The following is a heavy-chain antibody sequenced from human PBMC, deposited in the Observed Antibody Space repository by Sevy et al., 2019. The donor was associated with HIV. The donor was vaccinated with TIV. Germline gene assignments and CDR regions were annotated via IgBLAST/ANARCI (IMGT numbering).Heavy chain of an antibody. CDR1: IFTFSDYY. V-gene: IGHV3-11*01. D-gene: IGHD5-18*01. CDR3: ARVRYNYGSYYFDY. J-gene: IGHJ4*02. CDR2: IGCGGSHI. Sequence: GGSLRLSCAASIFTFSDYYMTWIRHAPGKGRECVSHIGCGGSHINYADSVKGRFTISRDNAKKSLYVQMNRLTAEDTAVYYGARVRYNYGSYYFDYWGQGTLVTVSS.